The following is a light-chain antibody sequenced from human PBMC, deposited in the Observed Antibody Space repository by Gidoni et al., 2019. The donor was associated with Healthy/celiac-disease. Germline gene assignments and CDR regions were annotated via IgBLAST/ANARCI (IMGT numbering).Light chain of an antibody. Sequence: AIQLTQSPSSLSASVGDRVTITCRASQGIRSALAWYQQKPGKAPKLLIYDASSLESGVPSRFSGSGSGTDFTLTISSLQPEDFATYYCRQFNSYPRTFGQGTRLEIK. CDR2: DAS. CDR3: RQFNSYPRT. J-gene: IGKJ5*01. V-gene: IGKV1-13*02. CDR1: QGIRSA.